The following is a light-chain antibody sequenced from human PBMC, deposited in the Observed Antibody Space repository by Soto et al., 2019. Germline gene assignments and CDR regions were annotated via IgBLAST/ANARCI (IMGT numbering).Light chain of an antibody. CDR2: DVT. V-gene: IGLV2-14*03. CDR1: SSDVGYYNY. CDR3: SSYTTSSTHV. Sequence: HSALTQPASVSGSPGQSITISCTGTSSDVGYYNYVSWFQQHPGKAPKLVISDVTNRPSGVSNRFSGSKSGNTASLTISGLQAEDEAHYYCSSYTTSSTHVFGTGTKVTVL. J-gene: IGLJ1*01.